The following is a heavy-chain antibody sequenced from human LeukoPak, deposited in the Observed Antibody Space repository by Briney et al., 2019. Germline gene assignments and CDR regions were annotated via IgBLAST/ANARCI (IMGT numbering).Heavy chain of an antibody. CDR1: GYSFTNFW. J-gene: IGHJ4*02. D-gene: IGHD2-15*01. CDR2: IYPGDSNT. Sequence: GESLKISCKGSGYSFTNFWIGWVRQMPGKGLEWMGIIYPGDSNTIYSPSFQGRVTISADKSFSSAYLQWSSLKASDTAIYYCARHFCSAGSCYLDYWGQGTLVTVSS. CDR3: ARHFCSAGSCYLDY. V-gene: IGHV5-51*01.